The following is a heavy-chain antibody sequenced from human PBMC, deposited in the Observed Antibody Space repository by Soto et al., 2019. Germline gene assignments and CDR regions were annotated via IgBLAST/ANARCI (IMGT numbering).Heavy chain of an antibody. D-gene: IGHD3-10*01. CDR1: GFTFSGYA. CDR3: AKGGSYYGSGSYYNPDNWFDP. Sequence: EVQLLESGGGLVQPGGSLRLSCAASGFTFSGYAMSWVRQAPGKGLEWVSAISGSGGSTYYADSVKGRFTISRDNSKNTLYLQMNSLRAEDTAVYYCAKGGSYYGSGSYYNPDNWFDPWGQGTLVTVSS. V-gene: IGHV3-23*01. J-gene: IGHJ5*02. CDR2: ISGSGGST.